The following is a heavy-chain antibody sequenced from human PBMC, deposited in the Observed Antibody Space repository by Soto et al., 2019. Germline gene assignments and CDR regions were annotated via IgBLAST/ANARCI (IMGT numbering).Heavy chain of an antibody. D-gene: IGHD3-10*01. V-gene: IGHV5-51*01. CDR3: ARHHVGYGSGSFDY. Sequence: GESLKISCKGSGYSFTTYWIGWVRQMPGKGLEWMGIIYPRDSDTGYSPSFQGQVTISADKSISTAYLQWGSLKASDTAMYYCARHHVGYGSGSFDYWGQGTLVTVSS. CDR1: GYSFTTYW. J-gene: IGHJ4*02. CDR2: IYPRDSDT.